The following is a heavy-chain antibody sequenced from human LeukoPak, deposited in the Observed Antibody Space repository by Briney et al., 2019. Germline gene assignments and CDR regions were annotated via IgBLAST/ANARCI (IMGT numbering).Heavy chain of an antibody. V-gene: IGHV3-7*04. D-gene: IGHD3-22*01. CDR1: GFTFTNYW. CDR3: ARNRQWLLADY. J-gene: IGHJ4*02. CDR2: TKQDETEK. Sequence: GGSLRLSCEASGFTFTNYWMSWVRQAPGKGLEWVANTKQDETEKHYADSVKGRFTISRDNAQNSLYLQMNSLRAEDTAVYFCARNRQWLLADYWGQGTVVTVSS.